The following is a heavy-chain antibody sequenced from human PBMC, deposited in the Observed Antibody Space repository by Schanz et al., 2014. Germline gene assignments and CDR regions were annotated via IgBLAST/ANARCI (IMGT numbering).Heavy chain of an antibody. CDR2: IWSDGSTK. CDR1: GFAFSVYG. CDR3: ARGTDWNLHY. V-gene: IGHV3-33*01. D-gene: IGHD1-1*01. J-gene: IGHJ4*02. Sequence: QVQMVESGGGVVQPGRSLRLSCAASGFAFSVYGMHWVRQAPGKGPEWVAVIWSDGSTKYYADSVKGRFTMSRDSGQNSLYLQMNSLRAGDTAVYYCARGTDWNLHYWGQGALVTVSS.